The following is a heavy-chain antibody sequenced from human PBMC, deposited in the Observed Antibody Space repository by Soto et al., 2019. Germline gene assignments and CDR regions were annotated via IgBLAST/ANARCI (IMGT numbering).Heavy chain of an antibody. CDR2: INHSGST. D-gene: IGHD1-7*01. CDR1: GGSFSGYS. CDR3: ARDKTTGLFAY. V-gene: IGHV4-34*01. Sequence: QVQLQQWGAGLLKPSETLSLTCAVYGGSFSGYSWTWIRQPPGTGLEWIGEINHSGSTNYNPSLKSRGTISVDTSKNQFSLKLPSVTAADTAVYYCARDKTTGLFAYWGQGTLVTVSS. J-gene: IGHJ4*02.